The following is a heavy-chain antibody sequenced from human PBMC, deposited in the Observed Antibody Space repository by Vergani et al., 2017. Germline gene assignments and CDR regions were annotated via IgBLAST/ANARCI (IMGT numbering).Heavy chain of an antibody. CDR1: GYTFTAYY. CDR2: INPNGGGT. D-gene: IGHD5-12*01. J-gene: IGHJ5*02. V-gene: IGHV1-2*02. CDR3: ARDRKVPEDRMATINWFDP. Sequence: QVQLVQSGAEVKKPGASVKVSCRASGYTFTAYYMHWVRQAPGQGFEWMGWINPNGGGTSYAQKFQGRVTMTRDTSISTAYMELSRLRSDDTAVYYCARDRKVPEDRMATINWFDPWGQGTLVTVSS.